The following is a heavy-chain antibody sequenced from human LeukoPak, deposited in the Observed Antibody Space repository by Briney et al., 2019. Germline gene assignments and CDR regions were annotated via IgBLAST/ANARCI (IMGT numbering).Heavy chain of an antibody. CDR2: ISGSGGST. J-gene: IGHJ4*02. Sequence: PGGSLRLSCAASGFTFGSYAMSWVRQAPGKGLEWVSAISGSGGSTYYADSVKGRFTISRDNSKNTLYLQMNSLRAEDTAVYYCAKRLRVLEQPTRVWGQGTLVSVSS. D-gene: IGHD1/OR15-1a*01. CDR3: AKRLRVLEQPTRV. CDR1: GFTFGSYA. V-gene: IGHV3-23*01.